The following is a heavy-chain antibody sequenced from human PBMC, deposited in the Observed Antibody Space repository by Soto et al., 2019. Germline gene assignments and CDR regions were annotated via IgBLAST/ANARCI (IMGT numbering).Heavy chain of an antibody. CDR3: ARGGGYDSCDY. Sequence: SETLSLTCTVSGASISYGGFSWSWIRQSPGKGLEWIGYISHLENTYLHPSFKSRLTMSIDRTRNQFSLKLSSVTAADMAVYYCARGGGYDSCDYWGQGVLVTVSS. V-gene: IGHV4-30-2*06. D-gene: IGHD5-12*01. CDR2: ISHLENT. CDR1: GASISYGGFS. J-gene: IGHJ4*02.